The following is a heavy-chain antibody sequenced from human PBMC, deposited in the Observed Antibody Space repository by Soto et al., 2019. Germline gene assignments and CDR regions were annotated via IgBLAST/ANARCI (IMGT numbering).Heavy chain of an antibody. Sequence: EVQLVQSGAEVKKPGESLKISCKGSGYSFTSYWIGWVRQMPGKGLEWMGIIYPGDSDTRYSPSFQGQVTISADKSISTAYLQWSSLKASDTAMYYCARHTPYCSSTSCYMEDPGSDYYYYYGMDVWGQGTTVTVSS. J-gene: IGHJ6*02. CDR2: IYPGDSDT. V-gene: IGHV5-51*01. D-gene: IGHD2-2*02. CDR3: ARHTPYCSSTSCYMEDPGSDYYYYYGMDV. CDR1: GYSFTSYW.